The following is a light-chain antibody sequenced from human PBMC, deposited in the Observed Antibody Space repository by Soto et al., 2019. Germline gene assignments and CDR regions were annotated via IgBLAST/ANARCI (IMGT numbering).Light chain of an antibody. Sequence: EIVMTQSPATLSVSPGERATLSCRASQSVSSNLAWYQQKPGQAPRLLIYGASTRATGIPARFSGSGSGTESTLTISSLQSEDFAGYYCQQYNNWPLLTCGGGTKVEIK. V-gene: IGKV3-15*01. CDR1: QSVSSN. CDR3: QQYNNWPLLT. CDR2: GAS. J-gene: IGKJ4*01.